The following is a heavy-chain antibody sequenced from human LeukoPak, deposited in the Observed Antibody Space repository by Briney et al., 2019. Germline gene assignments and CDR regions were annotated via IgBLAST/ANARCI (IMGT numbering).Heavy chain of an antibody. D-gene: IGHD3-10*01. CDR1: GYSISSGYY. CDR2: IYHSGST. V-gene: IGHV4-38-2*02. J-gene: IGHJ4*02. Sequence: SETLSLTCAVSGYSISSGYYWGWIRQPPGKGLEWIGSIYHSGSTYYNPSLKSRVTISVDTSKNQFPLKLSSVTAADTAVYYCARDGGPITMVRGATDYWGQGTLVTVSS. CDR3: ARDGGPITMVRGATDY.